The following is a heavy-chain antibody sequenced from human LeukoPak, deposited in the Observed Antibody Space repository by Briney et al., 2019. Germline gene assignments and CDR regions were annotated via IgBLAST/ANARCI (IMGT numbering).Heavy chain of an antibody. CDR1: GYSFTSYW. V-gene: IGHV5-51*01. D-gene: IGHD3-10*01. J-gene: IGHJ5*02. Sequence: GESLKISCKGSGYSFTSYWIGWVRQMPGKGLEWMGIIYPGDSDTRYSPSFQGQVTISADKSISTAYLQWSSLKASDTAMYYCASSLRCYGSGTKYTANWFDPWGQGTLVTVSS. CDR2: IYPGDSDT. CDR3: ASSLRCYGSGTKYTANWFDP.